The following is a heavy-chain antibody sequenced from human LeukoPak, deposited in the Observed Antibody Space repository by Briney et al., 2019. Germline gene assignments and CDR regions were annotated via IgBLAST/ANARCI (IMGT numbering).Heavy chain of an antibody. J-gene: IGHJ4*02. CDR3: ARHSSIID. CDR1: GGSISSSSYY. Sequence: SSETLSLTCTVSGGSISSSSYYWGWIRQPPGKGLEWIGSIYYSGSTYYNPSLKSRVTISVDTSKNQFSLKLSSVTAADTAVYYCARHSSIIDWGQGTLVTVSS. D-gene: IGHD6-6*01. CDR2: IYYSGST. V-gene: IGHV4-39*01.